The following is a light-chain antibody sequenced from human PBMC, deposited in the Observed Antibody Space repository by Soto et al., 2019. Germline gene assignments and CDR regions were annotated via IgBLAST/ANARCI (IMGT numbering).Light chain of an antibody. CDR2: AAS. V-gene: IGKV1-39*01. J-gene: IGKJ3*01. Sequence: DIQMTQSPSSLSTSVGDRVTLTCRASQNISNYLNWYQQKPGKAPKLLIYAASSLQSGVPSSFSGSGSGTDFTLTISSLQPEEFATYYFQQRYITPFTFGPGTKVDIK. CDR1: QNISNY. CDR3: QQRYITPFT.